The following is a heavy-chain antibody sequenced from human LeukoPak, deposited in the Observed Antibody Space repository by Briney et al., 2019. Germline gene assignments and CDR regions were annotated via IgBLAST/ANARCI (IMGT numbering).Heavy chain of an antibody. CDR3: ARDYGDYVDYYGMDV. Sequence: ASVKVSCKASGYTFTSYGISWVRQAPGQGLEWMGWISAYNGNTNYAQKLQGRVTMTTDTSTSTAYMELRSLRSDDTAVYYCARDYGDYVDYYGMDVWGQGTTVTVSS. V-gene: IGHV1-18*01. CDR2: ISAYNGNT. J-gene: IGHJ6*02. CDR1: GYTFTSYG. D-gene: IGHD4-17*01.